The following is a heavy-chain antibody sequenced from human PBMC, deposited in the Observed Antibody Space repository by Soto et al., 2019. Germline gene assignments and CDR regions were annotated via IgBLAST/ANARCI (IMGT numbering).Heavy chain of an antibody. D-gene: IGHD2-15*01. CDR1: GFTFGDYA. J-gene: IGHJ5*02. CDR3: TRDNCRYCSGPSGWFDP. CDR2: IRSKAYGGTT. V-gene: IGHV3-49*03. Sequence: PGGSLRLSCTASGFTFGDYAMSWFRQAPGKGLEWVGFIRSKAYGGTTEYAASVKGRYTISRDDSKSIAYLQMNSLKTEDTAVYYCTRDNCRYCSGPSGWFDPWGQGTLVTVSS.